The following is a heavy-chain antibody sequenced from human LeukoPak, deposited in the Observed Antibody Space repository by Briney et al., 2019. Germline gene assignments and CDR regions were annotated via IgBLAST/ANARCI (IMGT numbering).Heavy chain of an antibody. D-gene: IGHD3-22*01. CDR1: GFTFSSYA. Sequence: GGSLRLSCAASGFTFSSYAMSWVRQVPGKGLEWVSAISGSGGSTYYADSVKGRFTISRDNSKNTLYLQMNSLRAEDTAVYYCAKAYDSSGYYYFDYWGQGTLVTVSS. J-gene: IGHJ4*02. V-gene: IGHV3-23*01. CDR3: AKAYDSSGYYYFDY. CDR2: ISGSGGST.